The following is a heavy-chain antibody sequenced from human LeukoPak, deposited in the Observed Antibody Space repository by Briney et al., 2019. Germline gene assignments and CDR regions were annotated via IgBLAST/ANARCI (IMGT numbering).Heavy chain of an antibody. CDR2: ISSSSSYI. CDR3: ARVSGYGQSYYYYGMDV. Sequence: PGGSLRLSCAASGFTFSSYSMNWARQAPGKGLEWVSSISSSSSYIYYADSVKGRFTISRDNAKNSLYLQMNSLRAEDTAVYYCARVSGYGQSYYYYGMDVWGQGTTVTVSS. V-gene: IGHV3-21*01. D-gene: IGHD5-12*01. CDR1: GFTFSSYS. J-gene: IGHJ6*02.